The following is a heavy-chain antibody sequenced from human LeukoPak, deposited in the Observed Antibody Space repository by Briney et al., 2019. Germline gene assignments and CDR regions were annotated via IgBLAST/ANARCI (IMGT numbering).Heavy chain of an antibody. CDR2: INHSGST. V-gene: IGHV4-34*01. CDR1: GGSFGGYY. Sequence: SETLSLTCAVYGGSFGGYYWSWIRQPPGKGLEWIGEINHSGSTNYNPSLKSRVTISVDTSKNQFSLKLSSVTAADTAVYYCARSNAREPWFDPWGQGTLVTVSS. D-gene: IGHD1-26*01. CDR3: ARSNAREPWFDP. J-gene: IGHJ5*02.